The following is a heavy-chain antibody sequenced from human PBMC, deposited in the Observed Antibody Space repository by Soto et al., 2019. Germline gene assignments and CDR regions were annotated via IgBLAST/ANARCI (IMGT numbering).Heavy chain of an antibody. D-gene: IGHD2-15*01. CDR1: GFTFRTYT. CDR3: ARDRGYDAHDYYYNAMDV. J-gene: IGHJ6*02. V-gene: IGHV3-21*01. CDR2: IRGFSPYT. Sequence: EVQLVESGGGLVKLGGSLRLSCVASGFTFRTYTMNWVRQAPGKGLEWVSGIRGFSPYTFYAESVKGRFTISRDNAKNSLYLQMNSLGVEDTAVYYCARDRGYDAHDYYYNAMDVWGQGTTVTVSS.